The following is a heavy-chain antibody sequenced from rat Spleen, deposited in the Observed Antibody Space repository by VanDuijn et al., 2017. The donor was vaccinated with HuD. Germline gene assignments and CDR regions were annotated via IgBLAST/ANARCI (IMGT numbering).Heavy chain of an antibody. CDR1: GFTFSNYG. J-gene: IGHJ2*01. D-gene: IGHD4-6*01. Sequence: EVQLVESGGGLVQPGRSLKLSCAASGFTFSNYGMAWVRQAPTKGLEWVATISYDGSSTYYRDSVKGRFTISRDNAKSTLYLQMDSLRSEDTATYYCARHWGYFDYWGQGVMVTVSS. V-gene: IGHV5-29*01. CDR3: ARHWGYFDY. CDR2: ISYDGSST.